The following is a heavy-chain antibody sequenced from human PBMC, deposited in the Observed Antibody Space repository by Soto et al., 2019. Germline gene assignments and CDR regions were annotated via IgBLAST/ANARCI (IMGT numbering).Heavy chain of an antibody. J-gene: IGHJ4*02. CDR3: ARDWETSATGLIDS. Sequence: QTGGSLRLSCVASGFTFSSYALHWVRQAPGKGLEWVAVTSYDGSNKYYADSVEGRFTISRDNSKNTLYLQTSSLTTEDTAMYYCARDWETSATGLIDSWGQGTLVTVSS. CDR1: GFTFSSYA. CDR2: TSYDGSNK. V-gene: IGHV3-30-3*01. D-gene: IGHD3-9*01.